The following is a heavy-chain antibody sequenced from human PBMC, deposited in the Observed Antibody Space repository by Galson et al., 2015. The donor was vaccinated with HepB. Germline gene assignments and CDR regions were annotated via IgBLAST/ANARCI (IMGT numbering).Heavy chain of an antibody. J-gene: IGHJ4*02. CDR1: GYTFNFYD. Sequence: SVKVSCKASGYTFNFYDINWVRQATGQGLEWMGWMGSKSGNTGYAQKFQGRFTMTRNTSITTAYMELTSLKSEDTAVYYCARVGGGSVDYCGQGTLVTVSS. V-gene: IGHV1-8*01. CDR2: MGSKSGNT. CDR3: ARVGGGSVDY. D-gene: IGHD3-16*01.